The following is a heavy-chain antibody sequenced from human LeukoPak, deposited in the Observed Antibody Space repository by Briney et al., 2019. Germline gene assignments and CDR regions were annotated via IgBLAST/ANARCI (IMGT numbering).Heavy chain of an antibody. D-gene: IGHD6-19*01. V-gene: IGHV3-53*01. CDR3: AGGQMFTSGGFDD. J-gene: IGHJ4*02. CDR2: IYTGGDT. CDR1: GFSVSNKY. Sequence: PGGSLRLSCAASGFSVSNKYMSWVRQAPGKGLEWVSVIYTGGDTYYADSVRGRFTISRDNSKNTVNLQMNSLRAGDTALYYCAGGQMFTSGGFDDWGQGTLVTVSS.